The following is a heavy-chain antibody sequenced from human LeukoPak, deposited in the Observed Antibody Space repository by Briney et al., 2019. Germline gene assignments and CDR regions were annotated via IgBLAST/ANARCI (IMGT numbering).Heavy chain of an antibody. D-gene: IGHD3-10*01. Sequence: SVKVSCKASGGTFSSYAISWVRQAPGQGLEWMGGIIPIFGTANYAQKFQGRVTITADESTSTAYMELSSLRSEDTAVYYCARDSSDIRGLIAHWGQGTLVTVSS. CDR2: IIPIFGTA. V-gene: IGHV1-69*01. CDR1: GGTFSSYA. J-gene: IGHJ1*01. CDR3: ARDSSDIRGLIAH.